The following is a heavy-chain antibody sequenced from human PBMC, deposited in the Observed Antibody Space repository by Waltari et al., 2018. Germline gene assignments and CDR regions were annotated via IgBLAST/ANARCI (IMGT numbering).Heavy chain of an antibody. J-gene: IGHJ4*02. CDR3: AGDRAIGLFFDY. V-gene: IGHV4-4*02. Sequence: QVQLQESGQGLVKPSGTLSLTCAVSGDSVRGNYWWSWVRQSPEKGLEWIGQVHHSGKTHYNPSIQSRVTISGDSAKNHFSLTLKSVTAADTAVYYCAGDRAIGLFFDYWGRGTLVTVSS. D-gene: IGHD2-2*01. CDR2: VHHSGKT. CDR1: GDSVRGNYW.